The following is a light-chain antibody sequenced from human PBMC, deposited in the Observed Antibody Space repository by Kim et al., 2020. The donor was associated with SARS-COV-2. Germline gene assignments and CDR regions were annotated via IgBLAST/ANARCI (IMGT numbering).Light chain of an antibody. J-gene: IGLJ3*02. V-gene: IGLV2-14*03. Sequence: QSALTQPASVSGSPGQSITISCTGTSSDVGGYKHVSWYQQHPGKAPKLMIYDVSNRPSGVSNRFSGSKSGNTASLTISGLQAEDEADYYCSSYTSSSTGVFGGGTQLTVL. CDR1: SSDVGGYKH. CDR2: DVS. CDR3: SSYTSSSTGV.